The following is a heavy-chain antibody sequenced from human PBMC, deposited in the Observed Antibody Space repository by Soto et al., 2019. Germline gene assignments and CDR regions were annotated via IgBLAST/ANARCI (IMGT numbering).Heavy chain of an antibody. D-gene: IGHD3-3*01. CDR1: GFTFSSYW. V-gene: IGHV3-7*01. Sequence: EVQLVESGGGLVQPGGSLRLSCAASGFTFSSYWMTWVRQAAGKGLEWVANIKPDGSEKYYVDSVKGRFTVSRDNAKNSLYLQMDSPRAEDTAVYYCARGVTTGVDAFDMWGQGTMVTVSS. J-gene: IGHJ3*02. CDR3: ARGVTTGVDAFDM. CDR2: IKPDGSEK.